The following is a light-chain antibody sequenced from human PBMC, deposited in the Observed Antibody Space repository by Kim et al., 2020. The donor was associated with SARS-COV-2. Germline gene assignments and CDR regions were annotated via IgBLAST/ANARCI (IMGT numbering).Light chain of an antibody. CDR3: QAWDSSTLV. Sequence: SYDLTQPPSVTVTPGQTASITCPGDILGDQYACWYQQKPGQSPVLVIYQDSKRPSGIPERFSGSNSGNTATLTISGTQAMVEADYDCQAWDSSTLVFGGG. CDR1: ILGDQY. J-gene: IGLJ2*01. CDR2: QDS. V-gene: IGLV3-1*01.